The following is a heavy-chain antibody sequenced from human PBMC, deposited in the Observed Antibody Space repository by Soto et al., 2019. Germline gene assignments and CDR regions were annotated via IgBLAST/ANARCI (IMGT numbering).Heavy chain of an antibody. J-gene: IGHJ4*02. CDR3: AHGSGWLSDY. CDR2: IYWNDDN. V-gene: IGHV2-5*01. Sequence: QITLKESGPTLVKPTETLTLTCTFSGFSLKSPAGGVNGIRQPPGKALEWLALIYWNDDNHYSPSLRSRLTIAKDTSKNQVVLTMTNMDPVDTATYYCAHGSGWLSDYWGQGTLVTVSS. CDR1: GFSLKSPAGG. D-gene: IGHD6-19*01.